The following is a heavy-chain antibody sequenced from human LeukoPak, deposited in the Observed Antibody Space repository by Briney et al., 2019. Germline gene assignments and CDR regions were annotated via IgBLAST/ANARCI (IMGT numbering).Heavy chain of an antibody. CDR2: INPNSGGT. D-gene: IGHD6-13*01. J-gene: IGHJ5*02. CDR1: GYTFTGHY. CDR3: ARDARIAAAGYNWFDP. Sequence: AASVKVSCKASGYTFTGHYMHWVRQAPGQGLEWMGRINPNSGGTNYAQKFQGRVTMTRDTSISTAYMELSRLRSDDTAVYYCARDARIAAAGYNWFDPWGQGTLVTVSS. V-gene: IGHV1-2*06.